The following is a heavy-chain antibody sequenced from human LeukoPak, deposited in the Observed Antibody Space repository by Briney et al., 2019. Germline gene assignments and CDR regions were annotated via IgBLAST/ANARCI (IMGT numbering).Heavy chain of an antibody. D-gene: IGHD6-19*01. J-gene: IGHJ4*02. CDR3: ARLPVGSEPAY. CDR2: IFHSGTT. Sequence: PSETLPLTCTVSGDSITSFYWSWIRQPPGKGLEWIGLIFHSGTTDYTPSLKTRVTMSIDTSKNQFSLNLSSVTASDTAVYYCARLPVGSEPAYWGPGTLVTVSS. V-gene: IGHV4-59*08. CDR1: GDSITSFY.